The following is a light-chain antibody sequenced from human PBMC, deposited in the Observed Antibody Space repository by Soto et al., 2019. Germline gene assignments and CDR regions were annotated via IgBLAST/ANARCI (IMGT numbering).Light chain of an antibody. CDR3: QSYDSSLSGWV. J-gene: IGLJ3*02. CDR2: RNN. Sequence: QSVLTQPPSVSGAPGQSVTISCTGSSSNIGAGFDVHWYQQLPGTAPKLLIYRNNNRPSGVPDRFSGSKSGTSASLAITGLQVEDESDYYCQSYDSSLSGWVFGGGTKLTVL. V-gene: IGLV1-40*01. CDR1: SSNIGAGFD.